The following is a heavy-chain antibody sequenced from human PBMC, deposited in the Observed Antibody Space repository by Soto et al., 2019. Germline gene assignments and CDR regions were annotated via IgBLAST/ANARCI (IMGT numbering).Heavy chain of an antibody. D-gene: IGHD2-15*01. CDR3: ARDQVVTSMVYYYSCGVAV. CDR1: GGSISSNY. CDR2: IYYSGNT. Sequence: SETLSLTCTVSGGSISSNYWSWIRQPPGKGLEWIGYIYYSGNTNYNPSLKSRVTISVDTSKNQFSLKLSSVTAADTAVYYCARDQVVTSMVYYYSCGVAVWCQGITVTVSS. V-gene: IGHV4-59*01. J-gene: IGHJ6*02.